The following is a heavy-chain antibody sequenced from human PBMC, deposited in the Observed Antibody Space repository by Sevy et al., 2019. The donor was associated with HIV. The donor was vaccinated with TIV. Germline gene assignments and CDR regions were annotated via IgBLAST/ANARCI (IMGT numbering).Heavy chain of an antibody. V-gene: IGHV3-11*06. CDR1: GFTFSDYY. Sequence: GGSLRLSCAASGFTFSDYYMSWIRQAPGKGLEWVSYISSSSSYTNYADSVKGRFTISRDNAKNSLYLQMNSLRAEDTAVYYCARDCASGNYYGSGKDGMDVWGQGTTVTVSS. CDR3: ARDCASGNYYGSGKDGMDV. CDR2: ISSSSSYT. D-gene: IGHD3-10*01. J-gene: IGHJ6*02.